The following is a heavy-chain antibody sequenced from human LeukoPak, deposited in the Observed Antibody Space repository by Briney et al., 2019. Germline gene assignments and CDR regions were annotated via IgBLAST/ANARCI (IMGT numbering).Heavy chain of an antibody. CDR1: GGSISSYY. D-gene: IGHD2-15*01. CDR3: ARDLVGAAIWAFDI. Sequence: NPSEILSLTCTVSGGSISSYYWSWLRQPAGKGLEWIGRIYTSGSTNYNPSLKSRVTISVDKSKNQFSLKLSSVTAADTAVYYCARDLVGAAIWAFDIWGQGTMVTVSS. J-gene: IGHJ3*02. CDR2: IYTSGST. V-gene: IGHV4-4*07.